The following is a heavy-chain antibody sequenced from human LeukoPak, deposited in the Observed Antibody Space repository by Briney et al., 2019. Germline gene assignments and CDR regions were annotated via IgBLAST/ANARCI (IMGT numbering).Heavy chain of an antibody. D-gene: IGHD1-26*01. V-gene: IGHV4-59*12. CDR3: ARAVGAGVFYY. CDR1: GGSISSYY. CDR2: IYYSGST. J-gene: IGHJ4*02. Sequence: SETLSLTCTVSGGSISSYYWSWIRQPPGKGLEWIGYIYYSGSTNYNPSLKGRVTISVDASKNQFSLKLSSVTAADTAVYYCARAVGAGVFYYWGQGTLVTVSS.